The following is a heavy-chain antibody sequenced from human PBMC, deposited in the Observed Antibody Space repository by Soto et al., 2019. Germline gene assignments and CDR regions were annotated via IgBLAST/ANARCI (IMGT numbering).Heavy chain of an antibody. CDR2: IYHSGCT. J-gene: IGHJ4*02. CDR3: ARFLIFGRYYDY. V-gene: IGHV4-30-2*01. D-gene: IGHD1-26*01. CDR1: GGSISSGGYS. Sequence: QLQLQESGSGLVKPSQTLSLTCAVSGGSISSGGYSWSWIRQPPGKGLEWIGYIYHSGCTYYNPSRKSRVTISVDRSKNQFSLKLSSVTAADTAVYYCARFLIFGRYYDYWGQGTLVTVSS.